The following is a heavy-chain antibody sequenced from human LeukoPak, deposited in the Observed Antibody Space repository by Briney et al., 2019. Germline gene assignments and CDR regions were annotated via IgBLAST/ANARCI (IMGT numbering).Heavy chain of an antibody. CDR1: GGSISSYY. CDR3: ARGGDYYGSGTPHTPYWYFDL. Sequence: PSETLSLTCTVSGGSISSYYWSWIRQPPGKGLEWIGYIYYSGSTNYNPSLKSRVTISVDTSKNQFSLKLSSVTAADTAVYYCARGGDYYGSGTPHTPYWYFDLWGRGTLVTVSS. D-gene: IGHD3-10*01. CDR2: IYYSGST. J-gene: IGHJ2*01. V-gene: IGHV4-59*01.